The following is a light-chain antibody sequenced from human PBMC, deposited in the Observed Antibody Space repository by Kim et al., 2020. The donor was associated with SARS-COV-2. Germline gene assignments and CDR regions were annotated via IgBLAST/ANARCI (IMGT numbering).Light chain of an antibody. V-gene: IGKV1-39*01. J-gene: IGKJ2*01. Sequence: SASVGDRVAITCRASQRISTSLNWYQQKPGRAPNLLIFAASSLQGGVPSRFSGSGSGTDFTLTITSLQPEDFATYYCQQSYTTPYTFGQGTKLEI. CDR2: AAS. CDR1: QRISTS. CDR3: QQSYTTPYT.